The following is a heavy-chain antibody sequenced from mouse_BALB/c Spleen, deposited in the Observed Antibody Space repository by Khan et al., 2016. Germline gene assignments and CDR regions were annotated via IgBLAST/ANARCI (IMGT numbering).Heavy chain of an antibody. CDR2: ISSGSSAI. CDR3: ARHYGNYERGWFAY. V-gene: IGHV5-17*02. CDR1: GFTFSSFG. J-gene: IGHJ3*01. D-gene: IGHD2-1*01. Sequence: EVELVESGGGLVQPGGSRKLSCAASGFTFSSFGMHWVRQAPEKGLEWVAYISSGSSAIYYEDTVKGRFTISSDNPRNTLFLQMTSLRSEDTAMYYCARHYGNYERGWFAYWGQGTLVTVSA.